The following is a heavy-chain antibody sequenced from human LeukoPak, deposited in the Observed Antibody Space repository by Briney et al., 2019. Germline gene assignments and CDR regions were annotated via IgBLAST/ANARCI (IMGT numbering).Heavy chain of an antibody. Sequence: ASVTLSCTAAGYTFTSYYMHWVRQAPGQGLGWMGIINPSGSSTSYAQKFQGRVTMTRVTSTSTNYMELSSLRSEDTAVYYWARSLNDYGDWKLLDYWGQGTLVTVSS. CDR2: INPSGSST. CDR1: GYTFTSYY. J-gene: IGHJ4*02. D-gene: IGHD4-17*01. V-gene: IGHV1-46*01. CDR3: ARSLNDYGDWKLLDY.